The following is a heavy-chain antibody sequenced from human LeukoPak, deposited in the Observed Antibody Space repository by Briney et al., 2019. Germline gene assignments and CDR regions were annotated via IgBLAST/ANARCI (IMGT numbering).Heavy chain of an antibody. CDR1: GYTFTSYG. CDR3: ARDCSTSCCPPFNY. Sequence: ASVTVSFKGSGYTFTSYGISWVGQAPGQGGDGMGWVSAYNGDTNYAQGFQGRGTMTTDASTSTAYMELRSLRSDDTAVYYCARDCSTSCCPPFNYWGQGPLVTVSS. CDR2: VSAYNGDT. V-gene: IGHV1-18*04. J-gene: IGHJ4*02. D-gene: IGHD2-2*01.